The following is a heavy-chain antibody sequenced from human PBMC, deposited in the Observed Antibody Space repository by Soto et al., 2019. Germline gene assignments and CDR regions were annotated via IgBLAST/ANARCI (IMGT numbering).Heavy chain of an antibody. CDR2: ISDSGSTI. J-gene: IGHJ5*02. CDR1: GFTFSSHE. D-gene: IGHD3-16*01. Sequence: EVQLVESGGGLVQPGGSLRLSCSASGFTFSSHEMAWVRQAPEKGLEWVSYISDSGSTIKYADSVAGRFIISRDNDNNLLHLQMHRLRAEDTGDYCCAGGVMYGGTYDLWGQGTLVAVSS. CDR3: AGGVMYGGTYDL. V-gene: IGHV3-48*03.